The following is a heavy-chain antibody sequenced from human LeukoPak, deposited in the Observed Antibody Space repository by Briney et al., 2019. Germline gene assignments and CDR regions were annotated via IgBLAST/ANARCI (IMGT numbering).Heavy chain of an antibody. V-gene: IGHV1-46*01. D-gene: IGHD3-22*01. CDR3: ARVIRTRYYYDSSGYPDAFDI. Sequence: GASVKVSCKASGYTFTSYYMHWVRQAPGQGLEWMGIINPSGGSTSYAQKFQGRVTMTRDTSTNTVYMELSSLRSEDTAVYYCARVIRTRYYYDSSGYPDAFDIWGQGTMVTVSS. CDR1: GYTFTSYY. J-gene: IGHJ3*02. CDR2: INPSGGST.